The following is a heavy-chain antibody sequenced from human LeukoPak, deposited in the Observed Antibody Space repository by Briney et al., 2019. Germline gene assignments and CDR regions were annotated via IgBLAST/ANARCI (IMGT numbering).Heavy chain of an antibody. D-gene: IGHD4-17*01. CDR1: GFTFSSYW. CDR2: IKQDGSEK. V-gene: IGHV3-7*01. J-gene: IGHJ4*02. Sequence: GGSLRLSRAASGFTFSSYWLSWVRQAPGKGGEGVANIKQDGSEKYYVSSLNGRFTLSKDNTNNSLYLQINTLRSEDTAVYYCARGGDYGDYDFFDYWGQGTLVTVSS. CDR3: ARGGDYGDYDFFDY.